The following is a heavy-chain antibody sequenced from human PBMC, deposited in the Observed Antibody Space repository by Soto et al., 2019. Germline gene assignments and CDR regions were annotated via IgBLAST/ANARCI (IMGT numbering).Heavy chain of an antibody. CDR3: ARPPLYSNGGYFDS. D-gene: IGHD6-19*01. Sequence: GGSLKLSCAASGFTFSSYAMSWVRQAPGKGLEWVSAISGSGDRTFYADSVKGRFTVSTDRTNNTLYLQMSSLRADDTAVYFCARPPLYSNGGYFDSWGQGTLVTVSS. J-gene: IGHJ4*02. CDR2: ISGSGDRT. CDR1: GFTFSSYA. V-gene: IGHV3-23*01.